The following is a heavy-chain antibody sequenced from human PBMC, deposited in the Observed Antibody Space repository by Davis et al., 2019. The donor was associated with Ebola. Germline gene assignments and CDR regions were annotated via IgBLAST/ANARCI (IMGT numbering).Heavy chain of an antibody. CDR1: GFTFSTYE. D-gene: IGHD4-11*01. J-gene: IGHJ4*02. Sequence: GESLKISCAASGFTFSTYEMNWVRQAPEKGLEWVSVIYKSGNAYYPESLKGRFTVSRDESKNTLFLQVKSPRTEDTAMYYCARVDYSNHGACFDHWGQGSLVTVSS. CDR3: ARVDYSNHGACFDH. CDR2: IYKSGNA. V-gene: IGHV3-66*02.